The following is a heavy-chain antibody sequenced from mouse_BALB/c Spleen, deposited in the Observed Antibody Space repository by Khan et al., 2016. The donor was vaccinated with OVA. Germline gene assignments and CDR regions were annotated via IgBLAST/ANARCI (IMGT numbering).Heavy chain of an antibody. V-gene: IGHV1-4*01. CDR3: VIDGGEHRNDGWFAY. CDR1: GYTFTSYT. CDR2: INPSNGYT. D-gene: IGHD2-14*01. Sequence: QVQLKESGAELARPGASVKMSCKASGYTFTSYTIHWIKKRPGQGLEWIGYINPSNGYTYYNQKFKDKATLTTDKSSTTAYLQLSSLTSDDSAVYNCVIDGGEHRNDGWFAYWGQGTLVTVSA. J-gene: IGHJ3*01.